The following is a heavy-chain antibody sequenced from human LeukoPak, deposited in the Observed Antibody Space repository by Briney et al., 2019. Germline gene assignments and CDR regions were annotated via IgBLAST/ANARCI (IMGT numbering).Heavy chain of an antibody. CDR2: IIPILGIA. CDR1: GGTFSSYA. Sequence: ASVKVSCKASGGTFSSYAISWVRQAPGQGLEWMGRIIPILGIANYAQKFQGRVTITADKSTSTAYMELSSLRSEDTAVYYCARGSDSSGLYFDYWGQGTLVTVSS. J-gene: IGHJ4*02. V-gene: IGHV1-69*04. CDR3: ARGSDSSGLYFDY. D-gene: IGHD3-22*01.